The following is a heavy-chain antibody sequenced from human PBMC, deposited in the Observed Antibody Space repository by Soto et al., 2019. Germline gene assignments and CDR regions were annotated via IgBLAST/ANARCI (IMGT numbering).Heavy chain of an antibody. CDR2: ITNNSDYT. CDR1: GFTFSNYG. Sequence: EVQLVESGGGLVQPGGSLRLSCAASGFTFSNYGVSWVRQAPGKGLECVSAITNNSDYTYYADSVKGRFTVSRDNSKNTLFLEMNSLRAADTAVYYCAKGYSTGWHSSLNSWGQGTLVTVSS. J-gene: IGHJ4*02. D-gene: IGHD6-19*01. V-gene: IGHV3-23*04. CDR3: AKGYSTGWHSSLNS.